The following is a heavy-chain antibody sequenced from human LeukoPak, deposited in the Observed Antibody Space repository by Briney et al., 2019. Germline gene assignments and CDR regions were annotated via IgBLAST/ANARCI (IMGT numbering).Heavy chain of an antibody. CDR3: ARCPTSSGPDI. D-gene: IGHD3-3*01. CDR1: GFTFSGYS. V-gene: IGHV3-21*01. Sequence: GGALRLSCAASGFTFSGYSMNWVRQAPGRGLGWVSSIPSATSYIDYADSVKGRFTNSRDNAKNSLYLQMNSLRAEDTAVYYCARCPTSSGPDIWGQGTMVTVSS. CDR2: IPSATSYI. J-gene: IGHJ3*02.